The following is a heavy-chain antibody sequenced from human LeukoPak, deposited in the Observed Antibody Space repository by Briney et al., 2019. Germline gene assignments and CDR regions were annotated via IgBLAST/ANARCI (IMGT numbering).Heavy chain of an antibody. CDR2: IWYNESKK. D-gene: IGHD4-23*01. J-gene: IGHJ4*02. CDR1: GFTFSSYG. CDR3: VRDSDYGGRGEPDY. Sequence: PGGPLRLSCAASGFTFSSYGMHWVRQAPGKGLEWVAAIWYNESKKYYADPGKGRCTIARDNSMNTLYLQMNSLRADDTAVYYCVRDSDYGGRGEPDYWGQGTVVTVSS. V-gene: IGHV3-33*01.